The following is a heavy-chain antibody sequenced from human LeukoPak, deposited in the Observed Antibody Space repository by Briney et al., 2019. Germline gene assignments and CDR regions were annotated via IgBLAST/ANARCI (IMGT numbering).Heavy chain of an antibody. CDR3: ARSPWEMAQVFWYFDI. V-gene: IGHV4-59*02. CDR2: IYYLGNT. CDR1: GGSVNYFY. D-gene: IGHD5-24*01. J-gene: IGHJ2*01. Sequence: PSETLSLTCTVSGGSVNYFYWSWIRQSPQQGLEWIGYIYYLGNTNYHSSFKNRVTISLDTSKNQFSLNLRSLTAADTAVYYCARSPWEMAQVFWYFDIWGPGSLVTVSS.